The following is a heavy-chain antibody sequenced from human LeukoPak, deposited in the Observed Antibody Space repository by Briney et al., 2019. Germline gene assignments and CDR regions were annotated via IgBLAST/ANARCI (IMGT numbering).Heavy chain of an antibody. D-gene: IGHD7-27*01. CDR1: GGSFSGYY. Sequence: PSETLSLTCAVYGGSFSGYYWSWIRQPPGKGLEWIGEINHSGSTNYNPSHKSRVTISVDTSKNQFSLKLSSVTAADTAVYYCASLTDYWGQGTLVTVSS. CDR2: INHSGST. J-gene: IGHJ4*02. CDR3: ASLTDY. V-gene: IGHV4-34*01.